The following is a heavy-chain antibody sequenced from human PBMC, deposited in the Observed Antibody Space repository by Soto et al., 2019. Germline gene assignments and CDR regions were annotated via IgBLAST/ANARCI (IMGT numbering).Heavy chain of an antibody. CDR2: IRNKAYGGTT. CDR1: GFIFDDYA. CDR3: TRPTFGDSRYFPH. V-gene: IGHV3-49*03. J-gene: IGHJ1*01. D-gene: IGHD4-17*01. Sequence: GGSLRLSCTTSGFIFDDYAMSWFRQAPGKGLEWVGFIRNKAYGGTTEYAASVKGRFTISRDDSKSIAYLQMDSLKTEDTAVYYCTRPTFGDSRYFPHWGQGTLVTVSS.